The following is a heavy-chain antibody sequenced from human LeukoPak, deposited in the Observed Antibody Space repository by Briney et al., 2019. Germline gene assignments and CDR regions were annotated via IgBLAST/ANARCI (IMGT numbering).Heavy chain of an antibody. CDR1: GYTFTSYY. CDR2: INPSGGST. D-gene: IGHD3-10*01. V-gene: IGHV1-46*01. CDR3: ARDNSVGDIAWWFDP. Sequence: GASVKVSCKASGYTFTSYYMRWVRQAPGQGLEWMGIINPSGGSTSYAQKFQGRVTMTRDMSTSTDYMELSSLRSEDTAVYYCARDNSVGDIAWWFDPWGQGTLVTVSS. J-gene: IGHJ5*02.